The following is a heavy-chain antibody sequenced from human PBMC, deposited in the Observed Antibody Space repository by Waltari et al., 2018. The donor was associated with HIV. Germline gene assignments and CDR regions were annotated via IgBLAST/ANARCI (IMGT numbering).Heavy chain of an antibody. CDR3: ATSPLGVWGNWFDP. CDR2: IYSGGST. CDR1: GFTVSSNS. Sequence: EVQLVESGGGLVQPGGSLRLSCAGYGFTVSSNSIGWVRQAPGKGLEWVSVIYSGGSTYYADSVKGRFTISRDNSKNTLYLQMNSLRAEDTAVYYCATSPLGVWGNWFDPWGQGTLVTVSS. D-gene: IGHD1-26*01. J-gene: IGHJ5*02. V-gene: IGHV3-66*01.